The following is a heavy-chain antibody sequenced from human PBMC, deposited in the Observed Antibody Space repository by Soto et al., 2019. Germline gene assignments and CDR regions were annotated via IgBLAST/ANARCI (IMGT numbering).Heavy chain of an antibody. V-gene: IGHV1-69*01. CDR2: IMPTVDSA. Sequence: QVQLVQSGAEVKTPGSSVKVSCKASGGTLSDYAISWVRQAPGQGLEWMGGIMPTVDSANYAQNFQGRLTISADESTSTANLGLSRMRSEATAVYYWAVAEVREIMAQESSGMAVWGQGTTVIVSS. CDR3: AVAEVREIMAQESSGMAV. D-gene: IGHD3-10*01. J-gene: IGHJ6*02. CDR1: GGTLSDYA.